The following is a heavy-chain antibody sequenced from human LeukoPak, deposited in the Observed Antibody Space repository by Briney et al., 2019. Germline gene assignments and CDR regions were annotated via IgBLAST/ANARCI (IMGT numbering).Heavy chain of an antibody. CDR1: GYTFTDYY. CDR2: INPDSGDT. J-gene: IGHJ4*02. CDR3: AKENIIGGIVDGEDY. Sequence: ASVKVSCKASGYTFTDYYMHWVRPAPGQGLEWMGWINPDSGDTYYAQKFQGSITMTRDTSIATVYMELTRLTSDDTAVYYCAKENIIGGIVDGEDYWGQGTLVTVSS. V-gene: IGHV1-2*02. D-gene: IGHD3-16*01.